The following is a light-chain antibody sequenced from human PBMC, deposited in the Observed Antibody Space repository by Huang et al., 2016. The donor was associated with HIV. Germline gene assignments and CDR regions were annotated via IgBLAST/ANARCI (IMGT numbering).Light chain of an antibody. CDR2: WAA. CDR1: QSVLYSSNNKNY. V-gene: IGKV4-1*01. CDR3: QQYYDTPGLT. J-gene: IGKJ4*01. Sequence: DIVMTQSPDSLAVSLGERATINCKSSQSVLYSSNNKNYLAWYQQKPGQPPKLLIYWAATRESGLPDRFSGSGSGTDFTLTISSLQAEDVAVYYCQQYYDTPGLTFGGGTKVEIK.